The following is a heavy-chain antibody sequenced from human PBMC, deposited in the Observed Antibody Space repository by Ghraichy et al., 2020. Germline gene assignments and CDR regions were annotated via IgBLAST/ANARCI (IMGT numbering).Heavy chain of an antibody. V-gene: IGHV3-23*01. D-gene: IGHD5-18*01. J-gene: IGHJ4*02. CDR2: VSGSGDST. Sequence: GGSLRLSCAASGFTFNNYAMSWVRQAPGKGLEWVSAVSGSGDSTYYADSVKGRFTISRDNSKNTLYLQMNSLRAEDTAVYYCAKGTEIQLCPFDYWGQGTLVTVSS. CDR3: AKGTEIQLCPFDY. CDR1: GFTFNNYA.